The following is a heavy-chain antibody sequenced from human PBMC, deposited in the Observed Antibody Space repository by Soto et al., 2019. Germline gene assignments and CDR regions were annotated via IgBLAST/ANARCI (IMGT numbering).Heavy chain of an antibody. J-gene: IGHJ2*01. V-gene: IGHV4-31*03. Sequence: QVQLQESGPGLVKPSQTLSLTCTVSGGSISSGGYYWSWIRQHPGKGLEWIGYIYYSGSTYYNPSLKSRVNISVDTSKNQFSLKLSSVTAADTAVYYCARGDYYDSSVTYWYFDLWGRGTLVTVSS. D-gene: IGHD3-22*01. CDR2: IYYSGST. CDR1: GGSISSGGYY. CDR3: ARGDYYDSSVTYWYFDL.